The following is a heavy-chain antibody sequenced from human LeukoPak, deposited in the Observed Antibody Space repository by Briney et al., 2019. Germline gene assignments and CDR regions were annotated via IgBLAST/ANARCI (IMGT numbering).Heavy chain of an antibody. Sequence: ASVKVSCKASGYTFTSYDINWVRQATGQGLEWMGWMNPNGGNTGYAQKFQGRVTMTRNTSISTAYMELSSLRSEDTAVYYCARYIAAAGKTDYWGQGTLVTVSS. CDR3: ARYIAAAGKTDY. J-gene: IGHJ4*02. D-gene: IGHD6-13*01. CDR2: MNPNGGNT. V-gene: IGHV1-8*01. CDR1: GYTFTSYD.